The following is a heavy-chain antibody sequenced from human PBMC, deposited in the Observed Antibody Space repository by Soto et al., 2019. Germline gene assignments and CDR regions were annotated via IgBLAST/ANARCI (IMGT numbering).Heavy chain of an antibody. CDR2: ISGSSQTI. J-gene: IGHJ4*02. V-gene: IGHV3-48*02. CDR3: ARTLSWRRGPFDS. Sequence: PGGSLRLSCAASGFSFVNYAMNWVRQAPGKGLGWVSYISGSSQTIFYADSVRGRFTISRDNANNSTYLQMVSLRDEDTAVYYCARTLSWRRGPFDSWGQGTLVTVSS. CDR1: GFSFVNYA. D-gene: IGHD2-15*01.